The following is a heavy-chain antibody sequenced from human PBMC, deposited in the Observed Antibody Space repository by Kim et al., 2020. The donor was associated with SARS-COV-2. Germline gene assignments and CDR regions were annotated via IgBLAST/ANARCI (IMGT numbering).Heavy chain of an antibody. CDR2: ISGSGGST. V-gene: IGHV3-23*01. J-gene: IGHJ4*02. D-gene: IGHD5-18*01. CDR1: GFTFSSYA. Sequence: GGSLRLSCAASGFTFSSYAMSWVRQAPGKGLEWVSAISGSGGSTYYADSVKGRFTISRDNSKNTLYLQMNSLRAEDTAVYYCAKVSWDPFAEDTAMGRDLDYWGQGTLVTVSS. CDR3: AKVSWDPFAEDTAMGRDLDY.